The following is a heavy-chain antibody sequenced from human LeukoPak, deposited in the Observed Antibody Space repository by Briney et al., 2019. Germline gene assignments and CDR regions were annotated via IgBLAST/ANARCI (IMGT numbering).Heavy chain of an antibody. D-gene: IGHD3-3*01. V-gene: IGHV4-34*01. CDR2: INHSGST. J-gene: IGHJ5*02. CDR1: GGSFSGYY. CDR3: ARSYDFWSGSKFDP. Sequence: SETLSLTCAVYGGSFSGYYWSWIRQPPGKGLEWIGEINHSGSTNYNPSLKSRVTISVDTSKNQFSLKLSSVTAADTAVYYCARSYDFWSGSKFDPWGQRTLVTVSS.